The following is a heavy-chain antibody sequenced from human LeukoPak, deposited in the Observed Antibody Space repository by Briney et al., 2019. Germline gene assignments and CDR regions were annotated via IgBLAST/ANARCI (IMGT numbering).Heavy chain of an antibody. Sequence: ASVTVSFTASGYTFTSYGISWVRQAPGQGLEWMGWISTSNGDINYAQKLQGRVTMTTDTSTSTADMELRNLISDDTAVYYCARDKYYDILTGYYRGGMDVWGQGTTVTVSS. D-gene: IGHD3-9*01. J-gene: IGHJ6*02. V-gene: IGHV1-18*01. CDR1: GYTFTSYG. CDR3: ARDKYYDILTGYYRGGMDV. CDR2: ISTSNGDI.